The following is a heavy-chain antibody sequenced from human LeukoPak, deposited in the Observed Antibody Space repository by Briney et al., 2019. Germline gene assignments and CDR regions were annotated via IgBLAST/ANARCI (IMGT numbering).Heavy chain of an antibody. J-gene: IGHJ4*02. CDR3: AKGEIVLVPAVIVY. CDR2: IRYDGTNK. Sequence: PPGGSLRLSCAASGFTFSSYGMHWVRQAPGKGLEWVAFIRYDGTNKYYADSVRGRFTISRDNSKNTLCLQMKSLRTEATAVYYWAKGEIVLVPAVIVYGGQGTLVTVSS. V-gene: IGHV3-30*02. D-gene: IGHD2-2*02. CDR1: GFTFSSYG.